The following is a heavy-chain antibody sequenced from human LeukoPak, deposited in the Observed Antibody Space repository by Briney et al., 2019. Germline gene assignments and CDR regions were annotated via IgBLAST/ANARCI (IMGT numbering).Heavy chain of an antibody. D-gene: IGHD6-13*01. CDR3: ARTIAQYSNSWLYFYYGLDV. CDR1: GFTFSSYG. Sequence: PGRSLRLSCAASGFTFSSYGMHWVRQAPGKGLEWVAVIWYDGSNKYYADSVKGRFTISRDNSKSTLNLQLNSLRAEDTAVYYCARTIAQYSNSWLYFYYGLDVWGQGTTVTVSS. CDR2: IWYDGSNK. V-gene: IGHV3-33*01. J-gene: IGHJ6*02.